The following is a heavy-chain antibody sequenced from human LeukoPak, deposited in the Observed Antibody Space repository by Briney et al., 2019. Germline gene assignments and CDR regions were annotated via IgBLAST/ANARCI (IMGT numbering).Heavy chain of an antibody. D-gene: IGHD3-10*01. CDR1: GFTFSSYA. V-gene: IGHV3-23*01. CDR2: ISGSGGST. Sequence: GGSLRLSCAASGFTFSSYAMSWVRQAPGKGLEWVSAISGSGGSTYYADYVKGRFTISGDNSKNTLYLQMNSLRAEDTAVYYCAKGEVNLVRGVIIYWGQGTLVTVSS. CDR3: AKGEVNLVRGVIIY. J-gene: IGHJ4*02.